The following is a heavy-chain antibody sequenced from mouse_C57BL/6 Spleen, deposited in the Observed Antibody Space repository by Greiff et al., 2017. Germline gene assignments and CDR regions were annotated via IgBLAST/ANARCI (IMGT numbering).Heavy chain of an antibody. D-gene: IGHD3-2*02. CDR3: AITRDSSGYAY. V-gene: IGHV1-74*01. CDR1: GYTFTSYW. Sequence: QVQLQQPGAELVKPGASVKVSCKASGYTFTSYWMHWVKQRPGQGLEWIGRIHPSDSDTNYNQKFKGKATLTVDKSSSTAYMQLSSLTSEDSAVYYCAITRDSSGYAYWGQGTLVTVSA. J-gene: IGHJ3*01. CDR2: IHPSDSDT.